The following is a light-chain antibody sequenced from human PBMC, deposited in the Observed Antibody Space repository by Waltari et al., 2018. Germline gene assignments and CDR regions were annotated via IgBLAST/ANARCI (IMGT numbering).Light chain of an antibody. V-gene: IGKV1-8*01. CDR2: AAS. Sequence: AIRITQSPSSLSASTGDRVTITCRASQSISSYLAWYQQKPGKAPKVLIYAASTLQSGVPSRFSGSGSGTDFTLTISCLQSEDFAIYYCQQYYIPPWTFGQGTKVEI. CDR1: QSISSY. CDR3: QQYYIPPWT. J-gene: IGKJ1*01.